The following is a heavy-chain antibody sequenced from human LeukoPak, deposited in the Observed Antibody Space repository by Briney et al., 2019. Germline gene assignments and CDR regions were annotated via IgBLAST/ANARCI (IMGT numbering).Heavy chain of an antibody. D-gene: IGHD5-12*01. CDR3: ARDSGTNRKYSGSGDFDY. CDR1: GYTFTSYD. V-gene: IGHV1-8*03. CDR2: MNPNSGNT. Sequence: ASVKVSCKASGYTFTSYDINWVRQATGQGLEWMGWMNPNSGNTGYAQKFQGRVTITRNTSISTAYMELSSLRPEDTAVYYCARDSGTNRKYSGSGDFDYWGQGTLVTVSS. J-gene: IGHJ4*02.